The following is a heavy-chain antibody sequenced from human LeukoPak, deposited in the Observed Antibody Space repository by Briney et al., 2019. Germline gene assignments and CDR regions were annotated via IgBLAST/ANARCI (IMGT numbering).Heavy chain of an antibody. CDR3: AKKDLIPPLPYYYGMDV. V-gene: IGHV3-23*01. Sequence: PGGSLRLSCAASGFTFSSYAMSWVRQAPGKGLEWVSAISGSGGSTYYADSVKGRFTISRDNSKNTLYLQMNSLRAEDTAVYYCAKKDLIPPLPYYYGMDVWGQGTTVTVSS. CDR2: ISGSGGST. CDR1: GFTFSSYA. J-gene: IGHJ6*02. D-gene: IGHD2-2*02.